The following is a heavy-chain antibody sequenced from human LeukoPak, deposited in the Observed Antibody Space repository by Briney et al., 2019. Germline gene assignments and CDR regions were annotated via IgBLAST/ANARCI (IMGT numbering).Heavy chain of an antibody. CDR3: AREFYDSSGYYYSFDY. V-gene: IGHV3-11*01. D-gene: IGHD3-22*01. J-gene: IGHJ4*02. CDR1: GFTFSDYY. Sequence: PGGSLRLSCAASGFTFSDYYMSWIRQAPGKGLEWVSYISSSGSTIYYADSVKGGFTISRDNAKNSLYLQMNGLRAEDTAVYYCAREFYDSSGYYYSFDYWGQGTLVTVSS. CDR2: ISSSGSTI.